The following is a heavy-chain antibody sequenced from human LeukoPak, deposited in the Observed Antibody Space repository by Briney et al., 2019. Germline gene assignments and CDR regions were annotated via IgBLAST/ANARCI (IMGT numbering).Heavy chain of an antibody. D-gene: IGHD1-26*01. CDR2: ISSSGSTI. V-gene: IGHV3-48*03. J-gene: IGHJ4*02. CDR1: GFTFSSYE. CDR3: AKDYLLGAEVHYFDY. Sequence: GGSLRLSCAASGFTFSSYEMNWVRQAPGKGLEWVSYISSSGSTIYYADSVKGRFTISRDNSKNTLYLQMNSLRAEDTAVYYCAKDYLLGAEVHYFDYWGQGTLVTVSS.